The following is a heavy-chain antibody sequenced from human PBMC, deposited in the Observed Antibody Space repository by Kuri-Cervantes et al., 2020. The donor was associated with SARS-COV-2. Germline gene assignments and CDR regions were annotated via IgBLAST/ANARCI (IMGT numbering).Heavy chain of an antibody. CDR2: INPSGGST. V-gene: IGHV1-46*01. J-gene: IGHJ3*02. CDR3: ARALGSSCYEDAFDI. CDR1: GYSFTSYY. D-gene: IGHD6-13*01. Sequence: ASVKVSCKPSGYSFTSYYMHWVRQAPGQGLEWMGIINPSGGSTSYEKKFQGRVTMNRDTSTSTVYMELSSLRSEDTAVYDCARALGSSCYEDAFDIWGQGTMVTVSS.